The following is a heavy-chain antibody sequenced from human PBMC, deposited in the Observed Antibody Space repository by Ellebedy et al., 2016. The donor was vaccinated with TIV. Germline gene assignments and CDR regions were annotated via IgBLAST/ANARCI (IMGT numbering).Heavy chain of an antibody. J-gene: IGHJ5*02. CDR1: GGSISSYS. V-gene: IGHV4-4*07. CDR2: IFTSGST. CDR3: ARDPALPRGRFDT. Sequence: MPSETLSLTCTVSGGSISSYSWSWIRQPAGEGLEWIGRIFTSGSTNFNPSLKSRVTMSVDTSKNQFSLKLSSVTAADTAVYYCARDPALPRGRFDTWGQGTLVTVSS.